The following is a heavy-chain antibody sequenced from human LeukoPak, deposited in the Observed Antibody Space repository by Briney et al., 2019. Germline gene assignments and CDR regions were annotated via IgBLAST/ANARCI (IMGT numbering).Heavy chain of an antibody. CDR1: GFTFSRHT. J-gene: IGHJ6*03. D-gene: IGHD6-13*01. CDR2: ISSSSSTI. Sequence: GGSLRLSCAASGFTFSRHTMHWVRQAPGKGLEWVSYISSSSSTIYYADSVKGRFTISRDNAKNSLYLQMNSLRAEDTAVYYCARDGIAAAGTEGYYYYYMDVWGKGTTVTVSS. CDR3: ARDGIAAAGTEGYYYYYMDV. V-gene: IGHV3-48*01.